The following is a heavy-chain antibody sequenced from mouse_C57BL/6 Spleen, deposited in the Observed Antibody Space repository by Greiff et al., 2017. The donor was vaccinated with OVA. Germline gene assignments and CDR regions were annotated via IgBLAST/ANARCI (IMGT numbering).Heavy chain of an antibody. V-gene: IGHV2-9*01. Sequence: QVQLQQSGPGLVAPSQSLSITCTVSGFSLTSYGVDWVRQPPGKGLEWLGVIWGGGSTNYNSALMSRLSISKDNSKSQVFLKMNSLQTDDTALYYGAKHEGYYGSEGYCDVWGTGTTVTVSS. CDR2: IWGGGST. CDR3: AKHEGYYGSEGYCDV. J-gene: IGHJ1*03. CDR1: GFSLTSYG. D-gene: IGHD1-1*01.